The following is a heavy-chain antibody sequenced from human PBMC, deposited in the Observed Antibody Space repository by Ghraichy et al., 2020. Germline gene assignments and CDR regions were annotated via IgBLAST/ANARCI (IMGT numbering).Heavy chain of an antibody. CDR2: ISSDASST. J-gene: IGHJ6*02. CDR1: GFTFSSSW. Sequence: GALRLSCAASGFTFSSSWMDWVRQAPGKGLVWVSHISSDASSTSYADSVKGRFTISRDNAKNTLYLQMNSLRVEDTAVYYCARGRPHGMDVWGQGTTVTVSS. D-gene: IGHD1-1*01. V-gene: IGHV3-74*01. CDR3: ARGRPHGMDV.